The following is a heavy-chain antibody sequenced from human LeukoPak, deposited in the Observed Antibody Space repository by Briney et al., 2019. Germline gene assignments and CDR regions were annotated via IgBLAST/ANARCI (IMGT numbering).Heavy chain of an antibody. CDR2: ISGSGGST. CDR1: GFTFSSYA. CDR3: ARELGLWFGELSPYDAFDI. D-gene: IGHD3-10*01. V-gene: IGHV3-23*01. J-gene: IGHJ3*02. Sequence: GGSLRLSCAASGFTFSSYAMSWVRQAPGKGLEWVSAISGSGGSTYYADSVKGRFTISRDNSKNTLYLQMNSLRAEDTAVDYCARELGLWFGELSPYDAFDIWGQGTMVTVSS.